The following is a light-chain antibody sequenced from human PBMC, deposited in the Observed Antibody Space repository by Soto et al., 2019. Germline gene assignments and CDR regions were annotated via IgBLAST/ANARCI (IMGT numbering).Light chain of an antibody. V-gene: IGLV2-23*01. CDR1: SSDVGSYNL. Sequence: QSALTQPASVSGSPGQSITISCTGTSSDVGSYNLVSWYQQHPGKAPKLMIYEGSKRPSGXXXXXSGSKSGNTASLTISGXQXXXXXXXXXCSYAGSSRVFGGGTKLTVL. CDR2: EGS. J-gene: IGLJ3*02. CDR3: CSYAGSSRV.